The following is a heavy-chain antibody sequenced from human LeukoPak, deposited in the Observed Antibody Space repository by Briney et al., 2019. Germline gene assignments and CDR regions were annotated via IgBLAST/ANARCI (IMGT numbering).Heavy chain of an antibody. V-gene: IGHV3-74*01. Sequence: PGGSLRLSCVASGFTFSSYWMHWVRQDPRKGLVWVSRISGDGRNINYADSVRGRFTISRDNAKNTLYLQMNTLRVEDTAVYFCAREIIGGASFLDYWGQGTLVTVSS. D-gene: IGHD1-26*01. CDR3: AREIIGGASFLDY. CDR1: GFTFSSYW. CDR2: ISGDGRNI. J-gene: IGHJ4*02.